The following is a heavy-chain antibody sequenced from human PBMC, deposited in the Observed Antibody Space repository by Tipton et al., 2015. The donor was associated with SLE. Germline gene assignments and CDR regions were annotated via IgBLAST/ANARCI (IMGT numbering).Heavy chain of an antibody. V-gene: IGHV4-4*02. CDR1: GGSISSSNW. CDR3: ARGDDAFDI. J-gene: IGHJ3*02. CDR2: IYHSGRT. Sequence: TLSLTCAVSGGSISSSNWWSCVRQPPGKGLEWIGEIYHSGRTNYNPSLNRRVTMSVDKSKNQFSLKLSSVTAADTAVYYCARGDDAFDIRGQGTMVTVS.